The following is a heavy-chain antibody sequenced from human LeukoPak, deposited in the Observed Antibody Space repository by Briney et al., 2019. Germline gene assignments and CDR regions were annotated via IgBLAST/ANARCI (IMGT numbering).Heavy chain of an antibody. J-gene: IGHJ4*02. D-gene: IGHD1-1*01. CDR3: ARDLPNGFFDY. CDR1: GFTFSDYW. V-gene: IGHV3-7*01. CDR2: IKEDSSDQ. Sequence: GGSLRLSCATSGFTFSDYWMTWVRQAPGKGLEWLINIKEDSSDQSSVDSVKGRFIISRDNAKNLLYLQMNSLRPDDTAAYYCARDLPNGFFDYWGQGTLVTVSS.